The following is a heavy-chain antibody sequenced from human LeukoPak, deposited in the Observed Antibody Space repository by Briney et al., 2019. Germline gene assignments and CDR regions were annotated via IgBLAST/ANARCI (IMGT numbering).Heavy chain of an antibody. Sequence: SETLSLTCTVSGGSISSYYWSWIRQPAGKGLEWIGRIYTSGSTNYNPSLKSRVTMSVDTSKNQFSLKLSSVTAADTAVYYCASSDYDFWSGHHWFDPWGQGTLVTVSS. CDR2: IYTSGST. J-gene: IGHJ5*02. V-gene: IGHV4-4*07. CDR3: ASSDYDFWSGHHWFDP. D-gene: IGHD3-3*01. CDR1: GGSISSYY.